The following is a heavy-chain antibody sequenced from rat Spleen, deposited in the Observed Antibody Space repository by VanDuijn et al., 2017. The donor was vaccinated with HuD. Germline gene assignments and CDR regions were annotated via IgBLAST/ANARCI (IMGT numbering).Heavy chain of an antibody. CDR3: ARQGYRYVMDA. V-gene: IGHV5-58*01. CDR1: GFTFSSYW. CDR2: ISSDGGST. D-gene: IGHD1-3*01. J-gene: IGHJ4*01. Sequence: EVQLVETGGGLVQPGTSLKLSCVASGFTFSSYWMYWTRQAPGKGLEWVSSISSDGGSTYYRDSVKGRFTISRDNAKSTLYLQMDSLRSEDTATYYCARQGYRYVMDAWGQGASVTVSS.